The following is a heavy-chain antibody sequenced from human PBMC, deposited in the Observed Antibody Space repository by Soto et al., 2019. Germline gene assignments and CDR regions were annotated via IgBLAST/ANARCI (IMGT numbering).Heavy chain of an antibody. D-gene: IGHD3-9*01. CDR1: GFTFSSYA. J-gene: IGHJ4*02. Sequence: GGSLRLSCAASGFTFSSYAMIWVRQAPGKGLEWVSGVGGSGEYTYYADSVKGRFTISRDNSKNTVYLQISSLRAEDTAVYYCAKVLTGYYYYFEYWGQGTLVTVSS. CDR2: VGGSGEYT. CDR3: AKVLTGYYYYFEY. V-gene: IGHV3-23*01.